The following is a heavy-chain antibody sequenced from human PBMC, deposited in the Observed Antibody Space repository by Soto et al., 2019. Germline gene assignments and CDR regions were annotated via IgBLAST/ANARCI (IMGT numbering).Heavy chain of an antibody. D-gene: IGHD7-27*01. V-gene: IGHV3-48*01. CDR3: ARDLSWGSNWYYYMDV. CDR1: GFILSDCA. CDR2: ISSSSSVI. J-gene: IGHJ6*03. Sequence: EVQLVESGGGLVQPGGSLRLSCATSGFILSDCAMNWVSQAPGKGLEWVSYISSSSSVIDYADSVKGRFTVSRDNARNSLYLQMNSPRAEDTAVYYCARDLSWGSNWYYYMDVWGKGTTVTVSS.